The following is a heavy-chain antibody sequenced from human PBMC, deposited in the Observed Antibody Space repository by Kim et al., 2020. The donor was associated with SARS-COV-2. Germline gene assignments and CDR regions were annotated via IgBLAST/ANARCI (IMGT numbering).Heavy chain of an antibody. V-gene: IGHV4-31*02. CDR3: ARDRDDILTGRWFDP. D-gene: IGHD3-9*01. Sequence: PSLKSRVTISVDTSKNQFSLKLRSVPDADTAAYYCARDRDDILTGRWFDPWGQGTLVTVSS. J-gene: IGHJ5*02.